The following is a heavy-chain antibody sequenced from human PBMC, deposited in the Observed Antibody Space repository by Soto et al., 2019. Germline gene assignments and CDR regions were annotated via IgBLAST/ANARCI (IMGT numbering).Heavy chain of an antibody. CDR2: IYYSGST. V-gene: IGHV4-39*01. CDR1: DGSISSSSYY. J-gene: IGHJ6*03. D-gene: IGHD1-26*01. Sequence: QLQLQESGPGLVKPSETLSLTCTVSDGSISSSSYYWGWIRQPPGKGLEWIGSIYYSGSTYYNPSLKSRVTISVDTSKNQFSLKLSSVTAADTAVYYCASRPGAPTTTIYYYYYYYMDVWGKGTTVTVSS. CDR3: ASRPGAPTTTIYYYYYYYMDV.